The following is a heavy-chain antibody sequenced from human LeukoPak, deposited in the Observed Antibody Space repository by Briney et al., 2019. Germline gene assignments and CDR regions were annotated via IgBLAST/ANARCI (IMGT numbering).Heavy chain of an antibody. Sequence: ASVKVSCKASGYTFTSYDINWVRQATGQGLEWMGWMNPNSGNTGYEQKFQGRVTMTRNTSISTAYMELRSLSSDDTAVYYCARDGSDCGGDCYFGVSNYWGQGTLVTVSS. V-gene: IGHV1-8*01. CDR1: GYTFTSYD. CDR2: MNPNSGNT. J-gene: IGHJ4*02. D-gene: IGHD2-21*02. CDR3: ARDGSDCGGDCYFGVSNY.